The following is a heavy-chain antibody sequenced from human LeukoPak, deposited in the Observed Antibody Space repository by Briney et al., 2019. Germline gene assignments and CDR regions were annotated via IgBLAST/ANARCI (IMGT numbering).Heavy chain of an antibody. CDR1: RFTFRNYA. CDR3: AKADATIGGAFDT. D-gene: IGHD3-16*01. V-gene: IGHV3-23*01. J-gene: IGHJ3*02. CDR2: ISGTADSK. Sequence: PGGSLRLSCAASRFTFRNYAMRGVRQAPGRGLEWLSIISGTADSKYYADSVKGRFTISRDNPRSTLYLEMKSLRAEDTAVYYCAKADATIGGAFDTWGQGTMVIVSS.